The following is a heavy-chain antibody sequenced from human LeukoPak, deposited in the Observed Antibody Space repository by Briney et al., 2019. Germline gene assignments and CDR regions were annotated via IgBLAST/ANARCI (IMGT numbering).Heavy chain of an antibody. V-gene: IGHV3-48*01. CDR3: AREGYYYGSGSYPSFDY. Sequence: PGGSLRLSCAASGFTFSSYSMNWVRQAPGKGLEWVSYISSSSSTIYYADSVKGRFTISRDNAKNSLYLQMNSLRAEDTAVYYCAREGYYYGSGSYPSFDYWGQGTLVTVSS. J-gene: IGHJ4*02. CDR1: GFTFSSYS. D-gene: IGHD3-10*01. CDR2: ISSSSSTI.